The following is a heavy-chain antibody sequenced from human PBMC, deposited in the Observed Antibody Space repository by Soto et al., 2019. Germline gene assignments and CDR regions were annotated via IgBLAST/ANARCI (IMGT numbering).Heavy chain of an antibody. D-gene: IGHD7-27*01. J-gene: IGHJ6*02. V-gene: IGHV3-30*03. CDR2: VSHDGRKT. Sequence: QVQLAESGGGEVQPGTSLRLSCIASGFIFSNNGMHWVRQAPGKGLEWVALVSHDGRKTFYADSVKGRLTIYRDNSKNTVYLHMNNLRPEDTAVYRCARDLRQGASGATVYGMDVWGQGTTVTVSS. CDR1: GFIFSNNG. CDR3: ARDLRQGASGATVYGMDV.